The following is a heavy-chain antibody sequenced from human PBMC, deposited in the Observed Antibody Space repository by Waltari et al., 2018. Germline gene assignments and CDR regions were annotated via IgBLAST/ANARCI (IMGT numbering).Heavy chain of an antibody. CDR2: MNPNRGKT. J-gene: IGHJ4*02. Sequence: QVQLVQSGAEVKKPGASVKVSCKASGYTFTSYDINWVRQATGQGLEWMGWMNPNRGKTGYAQKFQGRVTMTRNTSISTAYMELSSLRSEDTAVYYCARAGSLKRWLQFRYFDYWGQGTLVTVSS. V-gene: IGHV1-8*01. CDR3: ARAGSLKRWLQFRYFDY. D-gene: IGHD5-12*01. CDR1: GYTFTSYD.